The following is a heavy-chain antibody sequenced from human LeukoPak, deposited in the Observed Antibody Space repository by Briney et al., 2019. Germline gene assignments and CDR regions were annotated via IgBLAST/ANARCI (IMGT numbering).Heavy chain of an antibody. Sequence: GRSLRLSCAASGFTFSSYGMHWVRQAPGKGLEWVTVISYDGSNKYYADSVKGRFTISRDNSKNTLYLQMNSLRAEDTAVYYCARRPIKYYYYGMDVWGQGATVTVSS. V-gene: IGHV3-30*03. CDR2: ISYDGSNK. CDR3: ARRPIKYYYYGMDV. J-gene: IGHJ6*02. CDR1: GFTFSSYG.